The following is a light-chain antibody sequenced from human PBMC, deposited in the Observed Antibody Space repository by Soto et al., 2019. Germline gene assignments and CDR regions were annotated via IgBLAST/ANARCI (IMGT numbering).Light chain of an antibody. Sequence: EIVMTQSPATLSVSPGERATFSCRASQSVSSNLAWYQQKPGQAPRLLIYGASIRATGIPARFSGSGSGTEFTLTISTLQSEDFAVYYCQQYGSSLVTFGGGTKVEI. CDR2: GAS. J-gene: IGKJ4*01. CDR3: QQYGSSLVT. CDR1: QSVSSN. V-gene: IGKV3-15*01.